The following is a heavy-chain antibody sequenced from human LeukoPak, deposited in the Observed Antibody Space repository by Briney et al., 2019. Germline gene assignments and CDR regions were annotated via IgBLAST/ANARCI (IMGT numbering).Heavy chain of an antibody. CDR3: AGRSGNYDY. V-gene: IGHV3-30*04. Sequence: GSLRLSCAASGFTFSNYTMHWVRQAPGKGLQWVALISYDGSDIYYADSVKGRFTISRDNSKNTLFLQMNSLRTEDTAVYYCAGRSGNYDYWGQGTLVTVSS. CDR2: ISYDGSDI. D-gene: IGHD1-26*01. CDR1: GFTFSNYT. J-gene: IGHJ4*02.